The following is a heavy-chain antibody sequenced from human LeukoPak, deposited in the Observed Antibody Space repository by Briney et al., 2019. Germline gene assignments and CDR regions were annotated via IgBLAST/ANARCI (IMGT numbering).Heavy chain of an antibody. Sequence: GGSLRLSCAASGFTFSSYWMHWVRQAPGKGLVWVSRINTDGSSTSYADSVKGRFTISRDNAKNTLYLQMNSLRAEDTALYYCAKDSGYDLSWFDPWGQGTLVTVSS. V-gene: IGHV3-74*01. CDR1: GFTFSSYW. CDR2: INTDGSST. D-gene: IGHD5-12*01. J-gene: IGHJ5*02. CDR3: AKDSGYDLSWFDP.